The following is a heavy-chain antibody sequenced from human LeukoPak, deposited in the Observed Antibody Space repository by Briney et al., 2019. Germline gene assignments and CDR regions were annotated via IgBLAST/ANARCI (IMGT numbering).Heavy chain of an antibody. CDR2: ISSSSSYT. CDR3: ARDQGGGWYFDV. V-gene: IGHV3-21*05. J-gene: IGHJ2*01. Sequence: GGSLRLSCAASGFTFSSYAMTWVRQAPGKGLEWVSYISSSSSYTNHADSVKGRFTISRDNAKNSLYLQMNSLRVEDTAVYYCARDQGGGWYFDVWGRGTLVTVSS. CDR1: GFTFSSYA. D-gene: IGHD1-26*01.